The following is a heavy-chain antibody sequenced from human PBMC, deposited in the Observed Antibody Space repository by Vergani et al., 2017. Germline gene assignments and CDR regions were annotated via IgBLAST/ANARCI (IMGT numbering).Heavy chain of an antibody. CDR2: ISYDGSNK. J-gene: IGHJ4*02. V-gene: IGHV3-30-3*01. CDR3: ARGPAARPPPAYYFDY. Sequence: VQLLESGGGLVQPGGSLRLSCAASGFTFSSYAMHWVRQAPGKGLEWVAVISYDGSNKYYADSVKGRFTISRDNSKNTLYLQMNSLRAEDTAVYYCARGPAARPPPAYYFDYWGQGTLVTVSS. D-gene: IGHD6-6*01. CDR1: GFTFSSYA.